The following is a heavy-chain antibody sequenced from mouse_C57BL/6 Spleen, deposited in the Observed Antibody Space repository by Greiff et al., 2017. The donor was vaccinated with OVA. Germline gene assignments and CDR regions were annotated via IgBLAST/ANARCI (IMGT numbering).Heavy chain of an antibody. Sequence: QVQLQQPGAELVKPGASVKLSCKASGYTFTSYWMQWVKQRPGQGLEWIGEIDPSDSYTNYNQKFKGKATLTVDTSSSTAYMQLSSLTSEDSAVYYCALFITTVVPDYWGQGTTLTVSS. CDR2: IDPSDSYT. V-gene: IGHV1-50*01. CDR1: GYTFTSYW. J-gene: IGHJ2*01. D-gene: IGHD1-1*01. CDR3: ALFITTVVPDY.